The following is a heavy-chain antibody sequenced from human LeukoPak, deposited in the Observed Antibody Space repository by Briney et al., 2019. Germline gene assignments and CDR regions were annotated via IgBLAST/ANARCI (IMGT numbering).Heavy chain of an antibody. V-gene: IGHV4-4*07. CDR3: VRDAAHGFAPA. CDR2: ISSSGRT. D-gene: IGHD3-16*01. CDR1: GGSISSYY. J-gene: IGHJ5*02. Sequence: ASETLSLTCTVSGGSISSYYWSWIRQPAGEGLEWIGRISSSGRTDYNPSLKSRVTMSVDTSKNQFSLKLTSVTAADTAVFYCVRDAAHGFAPAWGQGTQVTVSS.